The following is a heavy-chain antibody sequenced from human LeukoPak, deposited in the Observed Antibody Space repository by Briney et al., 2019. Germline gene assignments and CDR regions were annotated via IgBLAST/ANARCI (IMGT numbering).Heavy chain of an antibody. CDR3: ARAPPWALDY. CDR2: ISHSGST. V-gene: IGHV4-4*02. J-gene: IGHJ4*02. Sequence: SETLSLTCTVSGDSINTRPYWWTWVRQPPGKGLEWIGEISHSGSTKYNPSLRSRVTISADESTNQVSLTFSSVTAADTAVYFCARAPPWALDYWGPGNLATVSS. D-gene: IGHD7-27*01. CDR1: GDSINTRPYW.